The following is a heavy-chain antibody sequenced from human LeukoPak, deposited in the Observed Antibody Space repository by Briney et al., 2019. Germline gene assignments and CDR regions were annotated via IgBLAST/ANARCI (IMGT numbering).Heavy chain of an antibody. CDR3: ARERLYQLRPWYFDL. D-gene: IGHD2-2*01. V-gene: IGHV4-59*01. J-gene: IGHJ2*01. CDR2: INYSGNT. CDR1: GDSISNYY. Sequence: PSETLSLTCTVSGDSISNYYWTWIRQPPGKGLEWIGYINYSGNTNYNPSLKSRVTISVDTSKNQFSLRLSSMTAADTAVYYCARERLYQLRPWYFDLWGRGTLVTVSS.